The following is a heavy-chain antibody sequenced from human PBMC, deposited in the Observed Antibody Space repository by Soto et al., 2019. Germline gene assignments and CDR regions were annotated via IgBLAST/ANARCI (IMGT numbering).Heavy chain of an antibody. Sequence: ASVKVSCKASGGTFSSYAISWVRQAPGQGLEWMGGIIPIFGTANYAQKFQGRVTITADESTSTAYMELSSLRSEDTAVYYCARDGSEGWWFDPWGQGTLVTVSS. CDR1: GGTFSSYA. CDR3: ARDGSEGWWFDP. V-gene: IGHV1-69*13. CDR2: IIPIFGTA. D-gene: IGHD3-10*01. J-gene: IGHJ5*02.